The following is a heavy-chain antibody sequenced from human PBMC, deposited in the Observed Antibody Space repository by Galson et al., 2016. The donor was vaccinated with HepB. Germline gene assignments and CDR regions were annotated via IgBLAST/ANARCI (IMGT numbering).Heavy chain of an antibody. D-gene: IGHD6-25*01. CDR1: GFTCSGYW. Sequence: SLRLSCAASGFTCSGYWMTWVRQAPGKGLEWVANIKQDGSEKNYVDSVTGRFTISRDNAKNLGYLQMNSLRAEDTAMYCCESAPAATESDYWGQGTLVTVSP. CDR3: ESAPAATESDY. V-gene: IGHV3-7*01. CDR2: IKQDGSEK. J-gene: IGHJ4*02.